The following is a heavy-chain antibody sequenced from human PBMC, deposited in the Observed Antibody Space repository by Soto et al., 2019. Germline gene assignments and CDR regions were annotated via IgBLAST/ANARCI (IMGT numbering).Heavy chain of an antibody. J-gene: IGHJ4*02. Sequence: PSETLSLTCTVSGGSISSGGYYWSWIRQHPGKGLEWIGYIYYSGSTYYNPSLKSRVTISVDTSKNQFSLKLSSVTAADTAVYYCARGGGIGYYFDYWGQGTLVTVSS. V-gene: IGHV4-31*03. D-gene: IGHD3-16*01. CDR2: IYYSGST. CDR1: GGSISSGGYY. CDR3: ARGGGIGYYFDY.